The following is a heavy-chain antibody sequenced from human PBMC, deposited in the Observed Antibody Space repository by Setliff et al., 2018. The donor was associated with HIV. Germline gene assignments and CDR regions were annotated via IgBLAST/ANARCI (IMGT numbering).Heavy chain of an antibody. CDR3: ARTRAPYFFDF. J-gene: IGHJ4*02. V-gene: IGHV4-61*01. CDR2: VSSIGNT. Sequence: PSETLSLTCTVSGGSISSGSYYWSWIRQSPRTRLEWIGYVSSIGNTNYNPSLKSRVTISVDTSKNQFSLQLNSVTAADTAVYFCARTRAPYFFDFWGQGAQVTVSS. D-gene: IGHD1-26*01. CDR1: GGSISSGSYY.